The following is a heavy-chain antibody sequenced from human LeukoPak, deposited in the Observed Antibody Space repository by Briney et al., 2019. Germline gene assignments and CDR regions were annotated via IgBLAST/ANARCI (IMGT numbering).Heavy chain of an antibody. CDR3: AKSPRYSYGYISGYYYGMDV. CDR1: GFTFSSYG. D-gene: IGHD5-18*01. J-gene: IGHJ6*02. V-gene: IGHV3-30*18. Sequence: GSLRLSCAASGFTFSSYGMHWVRQAPGKGLEWVAVISYDGSNKYYADSVKGRFTISRDNSKNTLYLQMNSLRAEDTAVYYCAKSPRYSYGYISGYYYGMDVWGQGTTVTVSS. CDR2: ISYDGSNK.